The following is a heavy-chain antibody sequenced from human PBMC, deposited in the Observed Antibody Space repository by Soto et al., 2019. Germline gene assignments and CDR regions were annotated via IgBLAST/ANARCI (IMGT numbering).Heavy chain of an antibody. CDR3: ARVGPYYYDSNPLL. Sequence: ASVKVSCKASGYTFTSYGISWVRQAPGQGLEWMGWISAYNGNTNYAQKLQGRVTMTTDTSTSTAYMERRSLRSDDTAVYYCARVGPYYYDSNPLLWGQGTLVTVSS. D-gene: IGHD3-22*01. J-gene: IGHJ4*02. CDR1: GYTFTSYG. CDR2: ISAYNGNT. V-gene: IGHV1-18*01.